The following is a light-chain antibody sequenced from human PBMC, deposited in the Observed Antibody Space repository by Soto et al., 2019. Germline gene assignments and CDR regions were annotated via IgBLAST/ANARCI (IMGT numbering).Light chain of an antibody. CDR2: RNN. CDR1: SSNIGTNT. V-gene: IGLV1-44*01. Sequence: QSVLTQPPSASGTPGQRVTISCSGSSSNIGTNTVNWYQHLPGSAPKLLIYRNNQRPSGVPDRFSGSKSGTSASLAISGLQPDDEADYHCEAWDGSLNAVLFGGGTKVTVI. J-gene: IGLJ2*01. CDR3: EAWDGSLNAVL.